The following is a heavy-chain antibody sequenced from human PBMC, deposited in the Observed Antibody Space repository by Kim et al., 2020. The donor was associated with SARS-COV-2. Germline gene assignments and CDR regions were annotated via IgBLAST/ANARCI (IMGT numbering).Heavy chain of an antibody. CDR3: ARGGSGSYRDAFDI. CDR1: GFTFSSYA. CDR2: ISYDGSNK. J-gene: IGHJ3*02. D-gene: IGHD1-26*01. V-gene: IGHV3-30-3*01. Sequence: GGSLRLSCAASGFTFSSYAMHWVRQAPGKGLEWVAVISYDGSNKYYADSVKGRFTISRDNSKNTLYLQMNSLRAEDTAVYYCARGGSGSYRDAFDIWGQGTMVTVSS.